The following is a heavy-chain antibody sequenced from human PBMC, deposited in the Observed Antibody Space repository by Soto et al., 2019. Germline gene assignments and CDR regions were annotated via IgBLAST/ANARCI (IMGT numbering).Heavy chain of an antibody. J-gene: IGHJ5*02. V-gene: IGHV3-33*08. D-gene: IGHD1-7*01. CDR2: IWYDGSNK. CDR3: ARDYPAVTGTLP. Sequence: GGSLRLSCAASGFTFSSYAMSWVRQAPGKGLEWVAVIWYDGSNKYYADSVKGRFTISRDNSKNTLYLQMNSLRAEDTAVYYWARDYPAVTGTLPWGQETLVTVS. CDR1: GFTFSSYA.